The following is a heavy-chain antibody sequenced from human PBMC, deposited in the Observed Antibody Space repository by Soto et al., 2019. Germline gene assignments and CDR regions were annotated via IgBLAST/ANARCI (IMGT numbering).Heavy chain of an antibody. V-gene: IGHV3-23*01. CDR2: RSASGAIT. D-gene: IGHD1-26*01. CDR3: AKGLSGSQYDYYGMDV. J-gene: IGHJ6*02. CDR1: GFTFSTYA. Sequence: EVQLLESGGGLVQPGGSLRLSCAASGFTFSTYAMTWVRQAPGKGLKWVSARSASGAITYHVDSVKGRFTSSSDNSANTLYQQKSRLRAEDTPAYYCAKGLSGSQYDYYGMDVWGQGTTVTVSS.